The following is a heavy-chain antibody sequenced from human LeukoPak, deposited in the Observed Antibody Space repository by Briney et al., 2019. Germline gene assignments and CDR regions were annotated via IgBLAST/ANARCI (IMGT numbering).Heavy chain of an antibody. D-gene: IGHD2-15*01. V-gene: IGHV3-30-3*01. CDR2: ISNDGNNK. CDR3: GRVAPGGRHIDY. Sequence: GRSLRLSCATSGFTFSNYAMHWDRQAPGKGLEWVAVISNDGNNKHYIDSVKGRFTISRDNSKDTLYLQINSLRAEDTAVYYCGRVAPGGRHIDYWGQGTLVTVSS. J-gene: IGHJ4*02. CDR1: GFTFSNYA.